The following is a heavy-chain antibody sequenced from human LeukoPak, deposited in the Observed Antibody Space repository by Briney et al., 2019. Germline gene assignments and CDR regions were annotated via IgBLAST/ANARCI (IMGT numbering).Heavy chain of an antibody. J-gene: IGHJ3*02. V-gene: IGHV4-39*07. Sequence: SETLSLTCTVSGGSISSSSYYRGWIRQPPGKGLEWIGSIHYSGSTYYNPSLKSRVTISVDTSKNQFSLKLSSVTAADTAVYYCARDGLWIQNSFDIWGQGTMVTVSS. D-gene: IGHD5-18*01. CDR3: ARDGLWIQNSFDI. CDR2: IHYSGST. CDR1: GGSISSSSYY.